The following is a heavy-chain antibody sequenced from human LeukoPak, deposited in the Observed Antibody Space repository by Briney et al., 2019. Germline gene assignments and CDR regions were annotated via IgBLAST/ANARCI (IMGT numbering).Heavy chain of an antibody. D-gene: IGHD3-10*01. CDR3: ARTPNLRITMVRGVIPTDFDY. CDR1: GFTFSDYY. J-gene: IGHJ4*02. V-gene: IGHV3-11*01. Sequence: GGSLRLSCAASGFTFSDYYTGWLRQAPGKVLEWVSYISSSGSTIYYADSVKGRFTISRDSAKNSLDLQMNSLRAEDTAVYYCARTPNLRITMVRGVIPTDFDYWGQGTLVTVSS. CDR2: ISSSGSTI.